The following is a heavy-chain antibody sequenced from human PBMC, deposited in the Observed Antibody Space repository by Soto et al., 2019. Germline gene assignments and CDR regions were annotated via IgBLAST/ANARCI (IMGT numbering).Heavy chain of an antibody. CDR2: IYNSGST. Sequence: SETLSLTCSVSGGSISRGGYYWTWIRQHPGQGLEWIGYIYNSGSTHYNPSLKSRIIISIDTSKNQFSLKLSSVTSADTAFYYCARGPRYMDVWGKGTTVT. V-gene: IGHV4-31*03. CDR1: GGSISRGGYY. J-gene: IGHJ6*03. CDR3: ARGPRYMDV.